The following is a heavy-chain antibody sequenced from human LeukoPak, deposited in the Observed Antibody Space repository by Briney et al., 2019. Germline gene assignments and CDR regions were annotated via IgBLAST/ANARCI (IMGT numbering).Heavy chain of an antibody. CDR2: INPNSGGT. CDR3: ARVRGGYGAYDY. D-gene: IGHD4-17*01. V-gene: IGHV1-2*02. Sequence: GASVKVSCKASGGTFSSYAISWVRQAPGQGLEWMGWINPNSGGTNYAQNFQGRVTMTRDTSISTAYMELSRLRSDDTAVYYCARVRGGYGAYDYWGQGTPVTVSS. CDR1: GGTFSSYA. J-gene: IGHJ4*02.